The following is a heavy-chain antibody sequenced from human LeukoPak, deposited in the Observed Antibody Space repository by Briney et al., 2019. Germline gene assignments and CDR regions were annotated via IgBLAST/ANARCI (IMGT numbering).Heavy chain of an antibody. D-gene: IGHD3-10*01. Sequence: GGSLRLSCEASAFTLTDYNMNWVRQAPGKGLEWVSSISSSSTYIYYADSVKGRFTISRDNAKNSLYLQMNSLRVEDTAVYYCAREMGYGSGILGFDYWGQGTLVTVSS. CDR3: AREMGYGSGILGFDY. V-gene: IGHV3-21*01. CDR2: ISSSSTYI. CDR1: AFTLTDYN. J-gene: IGHJ4*02.